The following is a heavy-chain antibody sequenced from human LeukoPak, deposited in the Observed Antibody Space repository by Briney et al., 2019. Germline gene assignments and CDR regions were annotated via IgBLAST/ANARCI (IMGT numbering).Heavy chain of an antibody. J-gene: IGHJ4*02. CDR3: AKRYYYDSSGYWAFDY. V-gene: IGHV3-21*01. CDR1: RFTFSNYT. Sequence: PGGSLRLSCADSRFTFSNYTMNWVRQDPGKGLEWVSSISRNSRYIYYADSMRGQFTISKDNSKNTLSLQIHSLRAEHSAESYCAKRYYYDSSGYWAFDYWGQGTLVTVSS. CDR2: ISRNSRYI. D-gene: IGHD3-22*01.